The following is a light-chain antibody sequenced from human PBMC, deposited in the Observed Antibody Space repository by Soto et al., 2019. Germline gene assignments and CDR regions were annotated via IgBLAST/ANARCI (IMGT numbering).Light chain of an antibody. V-gene: IGKV3-15*01. J-gene: IGKJ5*01. Sequence: EIVMTNSPSTLSVSPGERATLSCRASQSVSSNLAWYQQKPGQAPRLLIYGASTRATGIPARFSGSGSGTDFTLTISSLEPEDFAIYYCQQRGNWPPTFGQGTRLEI. CDR2: GAS. CDR3: QQRGNWPPT. CDR1: QSVSSN.